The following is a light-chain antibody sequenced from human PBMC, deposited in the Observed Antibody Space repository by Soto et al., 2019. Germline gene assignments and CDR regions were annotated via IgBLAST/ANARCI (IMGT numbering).Light chain of an antibody. J-gene: IGKJ5*01. CDR1: QNIGTL. Sequence: DIPMTQSPSTLSASVGSRLTITCRASQNIGTLLAWYQQKTGKAPKLMIYAASTLQSGVPSRFSGSGYGADFNLTISSLQTEDFATYYCQQANSLPHTFGQGTRLEIK. V-gene: IGKV1-12*01. CDR2: AAS. CDR3: QQANSLPHT.